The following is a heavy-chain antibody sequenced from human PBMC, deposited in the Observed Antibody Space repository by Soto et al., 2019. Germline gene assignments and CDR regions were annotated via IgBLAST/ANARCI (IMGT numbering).Heavy chain of an antibody. CDR1: GGTFSSYA. D-gene: IGHD1-26*01. J-gene: IGHJ3*02. Sequence: GASVKVSCKASGGTFSSYAISWVRQAPGQGLEWMGGIIPIFGTANYAQKFQGRVTITADESTSTAYMELSSLRSDDTAVYYCARDGFLVGAGVHFDAFDIWGQGTMVTVSS. V-gene: IGHV1-69*13. CDR3: ARDGFLVGAGVHFDAFDI. CDR2: IIPIFGTA.